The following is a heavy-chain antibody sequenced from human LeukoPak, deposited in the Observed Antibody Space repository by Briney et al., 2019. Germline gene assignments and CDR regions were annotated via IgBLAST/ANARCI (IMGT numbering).Heavy chain of an antibody. V-gene: IGHV3-11*04. J-gene: IGHJ3*02. CDR2: ISSSGTTI. Sequence: GGSLRLSCAASGFTFSDYYMSWIRQAPGKGLEWVSYISSSGTTIYYADSVKGRFTISRDNAKNSLYLQMNSLRAEDTAVYYCARDLRVLRYFDWSSYAFDIWGQGTMVTVSS. CDR3: ARDLRVLRYFDWSSYAFDI. CDR1: GFTFSDYY. D-gene: IGHD3-9*01.